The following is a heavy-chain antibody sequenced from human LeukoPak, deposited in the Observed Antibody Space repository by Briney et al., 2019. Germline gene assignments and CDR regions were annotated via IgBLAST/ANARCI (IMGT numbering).Heavy chain of an antibody. V-gene: IGHV3-33*01. CDR1: GFTFSSYG. CDR2: IWDDGSNK. Sequence: GRSLRLSCAASGFTFSSYGMHWVRQAPGKGLEWVAAIWDDGSNKYYADTVKGRFTISRDNSKNTLYLQMNSLRAEDTAVYCCARGGYCSSSSCSNYDGMDVWGQGTTLTVS. J-gene: IGHJ6*02. D-gene: IGHD2-2*01. CDR3: ARGGYCSSSSCSNYDGMDV.